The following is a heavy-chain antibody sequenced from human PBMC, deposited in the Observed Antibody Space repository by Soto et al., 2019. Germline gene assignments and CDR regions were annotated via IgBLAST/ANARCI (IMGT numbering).Heavy chain of an antibody. D-gene: IGHD2-15*01. V-gene: IGHV3-74*01. CDR2: IHSDGSRT. CDR3: ARGGGKSLDV. Sequence: EVQLVESGGGLVQPGGSLRLSCAASGFTVTSSWMHWVRQGPGRELEWVSRIHSDGSRTTYADSVKGRFTISRDNAKNTRYLQMNSLRVEDTAVYYCARGGGKSLDVWGQGTTVTVSS. J-gene: IGHJ6*02. CDR1: GFTVTSSW.